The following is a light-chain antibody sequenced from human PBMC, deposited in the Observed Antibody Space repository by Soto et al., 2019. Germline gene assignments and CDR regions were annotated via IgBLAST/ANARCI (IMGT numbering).Light chain of an antibody. CDR3: QQYNDWPPKRT. Sequence: SPVPLSFFQGERATLSSRPSQSFPPNLPWYQQKPGQAPRLFIYGASTRATGVPARFSGSGSGTQFTLTISSLQSEDFALYYCQQYNDWPPKRTFGQGTRVDFK. J-gene: IGKJ1*01. V-gene: IGKV3-15*01. CDR2: GAS. CDR1: QSFPPN.